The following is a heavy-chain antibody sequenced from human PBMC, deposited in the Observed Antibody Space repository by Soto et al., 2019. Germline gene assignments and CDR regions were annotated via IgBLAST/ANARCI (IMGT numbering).Heavy chain of an antibody. CDR2: ISSSSSYI. CDR3: ARDLPMTTVTTFPSY. D-gene: IGHD4-17*01. CDR1: GFTFSSYS. V-gene: IGHV3-21*01. J-gene: IGHJ4*02. Sequence: GGSLRLSCVASGFTFSSYSMNWVRQAPGKGLEWVSCISSSSSYIYYADSVKGRFTISRDNAKNSLSLQMNSLRAEDTAVYYCARDLPMTTVTTFPSYWGQGTLVTVSS.